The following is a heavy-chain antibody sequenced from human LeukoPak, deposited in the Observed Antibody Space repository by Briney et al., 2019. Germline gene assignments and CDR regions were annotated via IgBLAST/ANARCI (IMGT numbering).Heavy chain of an antibody. CDR2: ISYDGSNK. J-gene: IGHJ4*02. V-gene: IGHV3-30*18. D-gene: IGHD3-22*01. CDR1: GFTFSSYG. Sequence: PGESLRLSCAASGFTFSSYGMHWVRQAPGKGLEWVAVISYDGSNKYYADSVKGRFTISRDNSKNTLYLQMNSLRAEDTAVYYCANAVDSSGLGDYWGQGTLVTVSS. CDR3: ANAVDSSGLGDY.